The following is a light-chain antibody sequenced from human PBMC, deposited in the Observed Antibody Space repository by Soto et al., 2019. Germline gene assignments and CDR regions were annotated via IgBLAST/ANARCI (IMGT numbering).Light chain of an antibody. V-gene: IGLV8-61*01. CDR2: STK. J-gene: IGLJ3*02. CDR3: VLYMGSGIWV. Sequence: QTVVTQEPSFSVSPGGTVTLTCGLSSDSVSTSYYPSWYQQTPGQAPRTLFYSTKTRSSGVPDRFSGSILGNKAALTITGAQADDESDYYCVLYMGSGIWVFGGGTKLTVL. CDR1: SDSVSTSYY.